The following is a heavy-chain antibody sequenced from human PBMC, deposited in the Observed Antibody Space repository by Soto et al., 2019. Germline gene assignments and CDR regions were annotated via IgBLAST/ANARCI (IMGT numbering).Heavy chain of an antibody. D-gene: IGHD3-3*01. CDR2: ISSSSSYI. CDR1: GFTFSSYS. V-gene: IGHV3-21*01. CDR3: ARAFSPEYYDFWSGYPTAFDI. Sequence: EVQLVESGGGLVKPGGSLRLSCAASGFTFSSYSMNWVRQAPGKGLEWVSSISSSSSYIYYADSVKGRFTISRDNAKNSLYLQMNSLRAEDTAVYYCARAFSPEYYDFWSGYPTAFDIWGQGTMVTVSS. J-gene: IGHJ3*02.